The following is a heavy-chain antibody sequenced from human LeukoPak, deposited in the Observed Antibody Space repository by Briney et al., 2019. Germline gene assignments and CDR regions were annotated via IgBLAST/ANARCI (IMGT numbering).Heavy chain of an antibody. Sequence: TGGSLRLSCAASGFIVSSNYMSWVRQAPGKGLEWVSLIYTGGSTFYADSVKGRFTISRDTSKNTLYLQMNSLRAEDTALYYCARAGSGWPDYWGQGTLVTVSS. CDR2: IYTGGST. CDR3: ARAGSGWPDY. CDR1: GFIVSSNY. D-gene: IGHD6-19*01. V-gene: IGHV3-66*01. J-gene: IGHJ4*02.